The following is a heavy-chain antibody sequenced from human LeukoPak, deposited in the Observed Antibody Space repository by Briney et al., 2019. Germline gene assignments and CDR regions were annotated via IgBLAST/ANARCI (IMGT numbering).Heavy chain of an antibody. Sequence: SGGSLRLSCVASGFIVSNNYMSWVRQAPGKGLEWVSVLYNAGSTYYADSVKGRFTISRDISTDTLWLQMDSLRTEDTAVYYCAKGPLRGTAAAIDYWGQGTLVTVSS. J-gene: IGHJ4*02. D-gene: IGHD2-2*01. CDR2: LYNAGST. V-gene: IGHV3-53*05. CDR1: GFIVSNNY. CDR3: AKGPLRGTAAAIDY.